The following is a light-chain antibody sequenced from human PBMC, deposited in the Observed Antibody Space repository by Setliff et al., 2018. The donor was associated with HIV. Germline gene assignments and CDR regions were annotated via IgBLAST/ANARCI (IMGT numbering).Light chain of an antibody. CDR2: GAS. V-gene: IGKV3-15*01. J-gene: IGKJ1*01. CDR1: QSVSSN. CDR3: QQYNNWPWT. Sequence: EIVMTQSPATLSVSPGERATLSCRASQSVSSNLAWYQQEPGQAPRLLIYGASTRATGIPARFSGSGSGTEFTLTISSLQSEDFAVYYCQQYNNWPWTFGQGTQVDIK.